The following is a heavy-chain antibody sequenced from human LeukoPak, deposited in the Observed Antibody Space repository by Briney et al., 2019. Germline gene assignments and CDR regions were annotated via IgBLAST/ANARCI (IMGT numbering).Heavy chain of an antibody. CDR3: ARMKQWLVTTGFDY. V-gene: IGHV4-34*01. J-gene: IGHJ4*02. Sequence: PSEALSLTCAVYGGSFSGYYWSWIRQPPGKGLEWIGEINHSGSTNYNPSLKSRVTISVDTSKNQFSLKLSSVTAADTAVYYCARMKQWLVTTGFDYWGQGTLVTVSS. D-gene: IGHD6-19*01. CDR1: GGSFSGYY. CDR2: INHSGST.